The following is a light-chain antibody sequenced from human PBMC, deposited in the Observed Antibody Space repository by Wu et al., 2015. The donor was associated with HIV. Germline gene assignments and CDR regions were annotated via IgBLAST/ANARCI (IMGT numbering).Light chain of an antibody. CDR2: GAS. CDR3: QQYNNWHRT. J-gene: IGKJ1*01. Sequence: EIVLTQSPGTLSLSPGERATLSCRASQSVSSSYLAWYQQKPGQAPRLLIYGASSRATGIPDRFSGSGSGTDFTLTISRLEPEDFAVYYCQQYNNWHRTFGQGTKVEIK. CDR1: QSVSSSY. V-gene: IGKV3-20*01.